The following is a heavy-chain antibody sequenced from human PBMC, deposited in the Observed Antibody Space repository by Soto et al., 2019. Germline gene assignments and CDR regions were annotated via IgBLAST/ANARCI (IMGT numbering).Heavy chain of an antibody. V-gene: IGHV3-23*01. CDR2: ISGSGGST. D-gene: IGHD3-10*01. Sequence: PGGSLRLSCAASGFTFSSYAMSWVRQAPGKGLEWVSAISGSGGSTYYADSVKGRFTISRDNSKNTLYLQMNSLRAEDTAVYYCAKDPPGVRGVIITLDYWGQGTLVTVSS. CDR1: GFTFSSYA. J-gene: IGHJ4*02. CDR3: AKDPPGVRGVIITLDY.